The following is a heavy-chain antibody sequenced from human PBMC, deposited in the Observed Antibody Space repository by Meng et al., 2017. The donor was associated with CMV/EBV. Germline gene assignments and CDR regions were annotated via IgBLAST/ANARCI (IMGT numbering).Heavy chain of an antibody. Sequence: GGSLRLSCAASGFTVSSYAMRWVRQAPGKGLEWVSAISGSGGSTYYADSVKGRFTISRDNSKNTLYLQMNSLRAEDTAVYYCAKERKAYYDILTADYGMDVWGQGTTVTVSS. CDR2: ISGSGGST. CDR3: AKERKAYYDILTADYGMDV. D-gene: IGHD3-9*01. CDR1: GFTVSSYA. V-gene: IGHV3-23*01. J-gene: IGHJ6*02.